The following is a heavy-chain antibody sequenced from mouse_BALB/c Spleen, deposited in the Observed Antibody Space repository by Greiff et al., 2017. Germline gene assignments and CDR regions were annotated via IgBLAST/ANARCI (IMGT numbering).Heavy chain of an antibody. J-gene: IGHJ3*01. Sequence: EVQLQQSGAELVRPGAFVTLSCKASGFNITDYYMHWVKQRPEQGLEWIGWIDPENGNTIYDPKFQGKASITADTSSNTAYLQLSSLTSEDTAVYYCAREGNFAYWGQGTLVTVSA. CDR1: GFNITDYY. D-gene: IGHD2-1*01. V-gene: IGHV14-1*02. CDR3: AREGNFAY. CDR2: IDPENGNT.